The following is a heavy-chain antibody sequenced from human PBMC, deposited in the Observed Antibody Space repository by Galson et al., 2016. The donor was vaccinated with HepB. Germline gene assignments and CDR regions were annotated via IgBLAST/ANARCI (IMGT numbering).Heavy chain of an antibody. Sequence: SLRLSCAVSGFTFSDYWMSWVRQAPGKGLEWVANIRQDGSHKDYVKSVKGRFTTFRDNAKNLLFLDMHSLRVEDTAVYYCVRDSWGRGVTSMDYWGQGTLVTVSS. J-gene: IGHJ4*02. CDR3: VRDSWGRGVTSMDY. CDR2: IRQDGSHK. D-gene: IGHD4-23*01. V-gene: IGHV3-7*03. CDR1: GFTFSDYW.